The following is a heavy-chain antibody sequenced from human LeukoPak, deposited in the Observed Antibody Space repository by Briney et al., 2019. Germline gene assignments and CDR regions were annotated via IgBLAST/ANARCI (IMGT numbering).Heavy chain of an antibody. CDR3: ARFTETSGSYWASPKRFFDY. CDR1: GFTFDDYA. V-gene: IGHV3-43*02. J-gene: IGHJ4*02. D-gene: IGHD3-22*01. Sequence: GGSLRLSYAASGFTFDDYAMHWVRQAPGKGLEWVSLISGDGGSTYYADSVKGRFTISRDNSKNSLYLQMNSLRTEDTALYYCARFTETSGSYWASPKRFFDYWGQGTLVTVSS. CDR2: ISGDGGST.